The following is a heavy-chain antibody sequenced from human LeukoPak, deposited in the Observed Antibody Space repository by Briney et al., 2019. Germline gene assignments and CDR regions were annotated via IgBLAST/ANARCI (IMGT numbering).Heavy chain of an antibody. CDR2: ISGYNGNT. CDR1: GYTFG. J-gene: IGHJ6*03. Sequence: ASVKVSCKASGYTFGISWVRQAPGQGLEWMGWISGYNGNTNYAQKLQGRVTMTTDTSTSTAYMELRSLRPDDTAVYYCARDSRDYYYYYMDVWGKGTTVTVSS. V-gene: IGHV1-18*01. CDR3: ARDSRDYYYYYMDV.